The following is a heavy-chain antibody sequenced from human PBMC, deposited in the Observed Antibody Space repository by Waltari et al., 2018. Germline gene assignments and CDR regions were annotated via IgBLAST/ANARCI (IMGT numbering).Heavy chain of an antibody. CDR3: ARDLVSSGWFDWYFDL. CDR1: GFTFSRYI. J-gene: IGHJ2*01. CDR2: ISSSSSYI. V-gene: IGHV3-21*01. Sequence: EVQLVESGGGLVKPGGSLRLSCAASGFTFSRYIMNWVLQAPGKGVEWVSSISSSSSYIDYADSVKGRFTISRDNAKNSLYLQMNSRRAEDTAVYYCARDLVSSGWFDWYFDLWGRGTLVTVSS. D-gene: IGHD6-19*01.